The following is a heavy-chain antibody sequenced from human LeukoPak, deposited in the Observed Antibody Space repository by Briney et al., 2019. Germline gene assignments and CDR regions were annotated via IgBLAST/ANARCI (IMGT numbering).Heavy chain of an antibody. D-gene: IGHD2-21*02. CDR3: ARGLQLAYCGGDCYPRDAFDI. Sequence: PSETLSLTCTVSGGSISSYYWSWIRQPPGKGLEWIGYIYYSGSTNYNPSLKSRVTISVATSKNQFSLKLSSVTAADTAVYYCARGLQLAYCGGDCYPRDAFDIWGQGTMVTVSS. V-gene: IGHV4-59*08. J-gene: IGHJ3*02. CDR2: IYYSGST. CDR1: GGSISSYY.